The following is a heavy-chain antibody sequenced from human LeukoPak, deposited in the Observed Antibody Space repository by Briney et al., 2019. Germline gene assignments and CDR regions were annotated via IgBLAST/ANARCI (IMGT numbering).Heavy chain of an antibody. D-gene: IGHD3-22*01. CDR1: GGSISSYY. Sequence: SETLSLTCTVSGGSISSYYWSWIRQPPGKGLEWIGYIYYSGSTNYNPSLKSRVAISVDTSKNQSSLKLSSVTAADTAVYYCARVGTIEYYDISGYYPDYWGQGTLVTVSS. CDR2: IYYSGST. CDR3: ARVGTIEYYDISGYYPDY. J-gene: IGHJ4*02. V-gene: IGHV4-59*01.